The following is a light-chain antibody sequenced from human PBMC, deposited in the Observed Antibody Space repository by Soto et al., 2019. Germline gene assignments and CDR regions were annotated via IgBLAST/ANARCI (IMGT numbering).Light chain of an antibody. CDR1: STDVGEYNY. Sequence: QSALTQPPSASGSPGQSVTIPCAGTSTDVGEYNYVSWYQQHPGKVPKLIIFEVNKRPSGVPDRFSGSKSGVTASLTVSGLQAEDEADYYCSSFVGAPVIFGGGTKLTVL. CDR3: SSFVGAPVI. J-gene: IGLJ2*01. CDR2: EVN. V-gene: IGLV2-8*01.